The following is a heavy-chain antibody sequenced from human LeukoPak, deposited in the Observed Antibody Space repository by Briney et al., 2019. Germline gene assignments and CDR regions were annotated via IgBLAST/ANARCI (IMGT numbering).Heavy chain of an antibody. Sequence: ASVKVSCKASGYTFTRYYIHWLRPAPGQGRDGMGWINPNSGGTNYAQKIQGRVTMTRDTSISTAYMELSRLRSDDTAVYYCARYPKARYGDYESDFGYWGQGTLVTVSS. D-gene: IGHD4-17*01. CDR1: GYTFTRYY. V-gene: IGHV1-2*02. CDR3: ARYPKARYGDYESDFGY. CDR2: INPNSGGT. J-gene: IGHJ4*02.